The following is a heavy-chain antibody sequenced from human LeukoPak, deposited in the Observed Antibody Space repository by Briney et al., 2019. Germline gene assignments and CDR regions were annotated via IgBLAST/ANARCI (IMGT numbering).Heavy chain of an antibody. V-gene: IGHV4-61*02. D-gene: IGHD1-7*01. CDR2: IYTSGST. CDR3: ARDLDWNFSNWFDP. CDR1: GGSITSGSFY. J-gene: IGHJ5*02. Sequence: SETLSLTCAVSGGSITSGSFYWSWIRQPAGKGLEWIGRIYTSGSTSYNPSLKSRVTISVDTSKNQFSLKLSSVTAADTAVYYCARDLDWNFSNWFDPWGQGTLVTVSS.